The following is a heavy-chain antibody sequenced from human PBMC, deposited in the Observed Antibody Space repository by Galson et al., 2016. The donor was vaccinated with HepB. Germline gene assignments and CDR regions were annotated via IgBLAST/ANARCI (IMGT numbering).Heavy chain of an antibody. CDR1: GFTFSDYV. Sequence: SLRLSCAASGFTFSDYVMTWVRQAPGKGLEWLSGISNSGSRTYSADSVEGRFTVSRDNSKNSLYLQMNSLRAEDTAVYYCARADSSSWYYFDYWGQGTLVTVSS. CDR2: ISNSGSRT. J-gene: IGHJ4*02. CDR3: ARADSSSWYYFDY. V-gene: IGHV3-23*01. D-gene: IGHD6-13*01.